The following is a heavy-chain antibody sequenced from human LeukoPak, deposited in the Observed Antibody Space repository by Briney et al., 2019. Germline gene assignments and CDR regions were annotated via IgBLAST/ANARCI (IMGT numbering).Heavy chain of an antibody. CDR3: ARVWGSRDYVWGSYRHSNEFDY. V-gene: IGHV1-46*01. Sequence: VASVKVSCKASGYTFTGYYMHWVRQAPGQGLEWMGIINPSGGSTSYAQKFQGRVTMTRDMSTSTVYMELSSLRSEDTAVYYCARVWGSRDYVWGSYRHSNEFDYWGQGTLVTVSS. CDR2: INPSGGST. CDR1: GYTFTGYY. D-gene: IGHD3-16*02. J-gene: IGHJ4*02.